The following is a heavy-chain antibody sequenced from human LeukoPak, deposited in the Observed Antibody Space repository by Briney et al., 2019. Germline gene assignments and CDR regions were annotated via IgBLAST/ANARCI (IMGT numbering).Heavy chain of an antibody. D-gene: IGHD3-10*01. Sequence: ASVKVSCKASGGTFISYAISWVRQAPGQGLEWMGRIIPILGIANYAQKFQGRVTITADKSTSTAYMELSSLRSEDTAVYYCARDPTYYYPNWFDLWGQGTLVTASS. CDR2: IIPILGIA. CDR3: ARDPTYYYPNWFDL. CDR1: GGTFISYA. V-gene: IGHV1-69*04. J-gene: IGHJ5*02.